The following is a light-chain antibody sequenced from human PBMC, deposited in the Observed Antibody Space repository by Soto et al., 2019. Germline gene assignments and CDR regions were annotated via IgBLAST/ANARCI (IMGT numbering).Light chain of an antibody. CDR1: SSDVGGYNY. Sequence: QSVLTQPASVSGSPGQSISISCTGTSSDVGGYNYVSWYQQHPGKAPKLMIYDVSTRPSGVSNRFSGSKSVNTASLTISGLQAEDEADYYCTSYTSGSTPYVFGTGTKLTVL. CDR3: TSYTSGSTPYV. V-gene: IGLV2-14*01. J-gene: IGLJ1*01. CDR2: DVS.